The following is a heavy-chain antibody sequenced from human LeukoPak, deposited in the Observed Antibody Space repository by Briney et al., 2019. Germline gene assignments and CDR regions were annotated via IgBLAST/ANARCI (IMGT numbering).Heavy chain of an antibody. CDR2: IDSSSSTI. CDR3: ARYEYTSGQMFDY. D-gene: IGHD6-19*01. V-gene: IGHV3-48*02. J-gene: IGHJ4*02. Sequence: XGSLRLSCAASGFTFXSYSMNWVRQAPGKGLEWVSYIDSSSSTIYYADSVKGRFTISRDNAKNSLYLQMNSLRDEDAAVYYCARYEYTSGQMFDYWGQGTLVTVSS. CDR1: GFTFXSYS.